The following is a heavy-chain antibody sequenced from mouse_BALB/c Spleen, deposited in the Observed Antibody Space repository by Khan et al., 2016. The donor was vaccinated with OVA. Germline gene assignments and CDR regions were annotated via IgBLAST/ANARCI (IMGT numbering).Heavy chain of an antibody. CDR2: IDLANGNT. CDR1: GFNIKDTY. V-gene: IGHV14-3*02. J-gene: IGHJ4*01. CDR3: ARDGNYFYAMDY. Sequence: VRLQQSGAELVKPGASVKLSCTASGFNIKDTYMHWVKQRPEQGLEWIGRIDLANGNTKYDPKFQGKATITADTSSNTAYLQLSSLTSEDTAVYYCARDGNYFYAMDYWGQGTSVTVSS. D-gene: IGHD2-1*01.